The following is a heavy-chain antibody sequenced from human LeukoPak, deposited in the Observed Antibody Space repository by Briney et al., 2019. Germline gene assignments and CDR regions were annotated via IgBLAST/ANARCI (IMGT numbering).Heavy chain of an antibody. Sequence: SETLSLTCTVSGGSISSGGYYWSWIRQHPGKGLEWIGYIYYSGSTYYNPSLKSRVTISVDTSKNQFSLKLSSVTAADTAVYYCARSYDSSGYMRRRGPFGYWGQGTLVTVSS. D-gene: IGHD3-22*01. CDR1: GGSISSGGYY. V-gene: IGHV4-31*03. CDR3: ARSYDSSGYMRRRGPFGY. J-gene: IGHJ4*02. CDR2: IYYSGST.